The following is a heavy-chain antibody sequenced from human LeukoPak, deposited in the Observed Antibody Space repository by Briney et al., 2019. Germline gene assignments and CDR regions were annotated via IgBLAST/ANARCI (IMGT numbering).Heavy chain of an antibody. V-gene: IGHV3-21*04. Sequence: GGSLRLSCAASGFTFSSYSMNWVRQAPGKGLEWVSSISSSSSYIYYADSVKGRFTISRDNAKNSLYLQMNSLRAEDTAVYYCARARITIFGVVIRPFDYWGQGTLVTVSS. D-gene: IGHD3-3*01. CDR2: ISSSSSYI. J-gene: IGHJ4*02. CDR3: ARARITIFGVVIRPFDY. CDR1: GFTFSSYS.